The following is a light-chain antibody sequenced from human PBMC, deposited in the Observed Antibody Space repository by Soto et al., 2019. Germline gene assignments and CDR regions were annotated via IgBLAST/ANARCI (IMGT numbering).Light chain of an antibody. CDR3: GAWDDSLRGQV. Sequence: QSVLTQPPSASGTPGQRVTISCSGTTSNIGSNSVFSYQHLPGTAPKLLMYSSNHRALAVADRFFGSKSCTSASLAISGVRYEEEADYYCGAWDDSLRGQVFGGGTKLTVL. V-gene: IGLV1-47*02. J-gene: IGLJ2*01. CDR1: TSNIGSNS. CDR2: SSN.